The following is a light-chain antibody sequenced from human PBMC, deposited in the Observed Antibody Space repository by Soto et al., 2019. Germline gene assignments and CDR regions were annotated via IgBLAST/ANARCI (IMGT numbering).Light chain of an antibody. J-gene: IGKJ4*01. V-gene: IGKV1-6*01. CDR1: SVISKD. Sequence: AIQVTQSPSSLSPSVGDRVTLTCMASSVISKDLGWYQQTPGKAPKLLIFAASSLQTGVPSRFSGSGSGTDFTLTISSLQPEDFATYYCLQDYSYPHTCGRGTKVDIK. CDR2: AAS. CDR3: LQDYSYPHT.